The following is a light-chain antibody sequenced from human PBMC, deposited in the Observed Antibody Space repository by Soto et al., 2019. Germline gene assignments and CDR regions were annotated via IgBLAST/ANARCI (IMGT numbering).Light chain of an antibody. CDR2: GVS. CDR1: QIVRTY. V-gene: IGKV1-39*01. J-gene: IGKJ1*01. CDR3: QQSYSTPWT. Sequence: DIQMTQSPSSLSASVGDRVTITCRASQIVRTYLNWYQQKPGKAPNLLIYGVSNLHSGVPSRFSGSGSGTDFTLTIRSLQPEDFATYYCQQSYSTPWTFGPGPKVELK.